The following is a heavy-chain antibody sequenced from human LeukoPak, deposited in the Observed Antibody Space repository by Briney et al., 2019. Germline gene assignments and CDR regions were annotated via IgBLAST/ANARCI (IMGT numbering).Heavy chain of an antibody. D-gene: IGHD2-2*01. Sequence: ASVKVSCKASGYTFTGYYMHWVRQAPGQGLEWMGWINPNSGGTNYAQKFQGRVTMTRDTSISTAYMELSRLRSDDTAVYYCALGGCSSTSCRGGVAFDIWGQGTMVTVSS. CDR2: INPNSGGT. CDR1: GYTFTGYY. CDR3: ALGGCSSTSCRGGVAFDI. J-gene: IGHJ3*02. V-gene: IGHV1-2*02.